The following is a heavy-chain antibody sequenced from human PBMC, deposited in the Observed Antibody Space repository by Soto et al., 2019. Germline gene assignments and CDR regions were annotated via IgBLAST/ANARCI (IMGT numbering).Heavy chain of an antibody. J-gene: IGHJ5*02. CDR1: GGSMNTYY. CDR3: ARGWILAPGFDP. CDR2: VYSSGST. V-gene: IGHV4-59*12. D-gene: IGHD2-2*03. Sequence: SETLSLTCTVSGGSMNTYYWSWIRQPPRKGLQWIGYVYSSGSTKYNPSLKSRVTISVDRSKNQFSLKLSSVTAADPAVYYCARGWILAPGFDPWGQGTRVPVSS.